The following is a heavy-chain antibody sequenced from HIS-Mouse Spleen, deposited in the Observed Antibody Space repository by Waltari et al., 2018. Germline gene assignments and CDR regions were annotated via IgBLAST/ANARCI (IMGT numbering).Heavy chain of an antibody. CDR2: IYYSGGT. V-gene: IGHV4-31*03. Sequence: QVQLQESGPGLVKPSQTLSLTCTVSGGSISSGGYYWSWIRQHPGKGLEWIGYIYYSGGTYVSPSLKSRVTISVDTSKSQFSLRLSSVTAADTAVYYCARSPYYDFWSGYSDNWFDPWGQGTLVTVSS. CDR3: ARSPYYDFWSGYSDNWFDP. CDR1: GGSISSGGYY. D-gene: IGHD3-3*01. J-gene: IGHJ5*02.